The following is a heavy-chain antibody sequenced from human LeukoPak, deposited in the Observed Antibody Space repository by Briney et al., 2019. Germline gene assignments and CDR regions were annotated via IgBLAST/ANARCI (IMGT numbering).Heavy chain of an antibody. CDR3: ASLIAVAGQVDY. J-gene: IGHJ4*02. Sequence: SETLSLTCTVSGGSISSYYWSWIRQPPGKGLERIGYIYYSGSTNYNPSLKSRVTISVDTSKNQFSLKLSSVTAADTAVYYCASLIAVAGQVDYWGQGTLVTVSS. D-gene: IGHD6-19*01. V-gene: IGHV4-59*01. CDR2: IYYSGST. CDR1: GGSISSYY.